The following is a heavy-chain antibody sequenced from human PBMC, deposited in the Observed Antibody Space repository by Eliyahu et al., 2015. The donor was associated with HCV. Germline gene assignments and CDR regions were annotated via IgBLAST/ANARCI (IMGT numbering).Heavy chain of an antibody. CDR3: AKDRDYDILTGLDY. J-gene: IGHJ4*02. Sequence: EVQLLESGGGLVQPGGSLRLSCAASGFTFSSYAMSWVRQAPGKGLEWVSAIRGSGGSTYYADSVKGRFTISRDNSKNTLYLQMNSLRAEDTALYYCAKDRDYDILTGLDYWGQGTLVTVSS. D-gene: IGHD3-9*01. V-gene: IGHV3-23*01. CDR2: IRGSGGST. CDR1: GFTFSSYA.